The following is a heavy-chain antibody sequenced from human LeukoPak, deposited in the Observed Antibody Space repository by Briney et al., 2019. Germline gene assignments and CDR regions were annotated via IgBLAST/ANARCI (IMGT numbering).Heavy chain of an antibody. CDR3: ARRVRAYCSGGSCYDDWYFDL. J-gene: IGHJ2*01. CDR2: IYYIGST. Sequence: PSETLSLTCTVSGDSISSYYWSWIRQPPGKGLEWIGYIYYIGSTNYNPSLKSRVTISVDTSKNQFSLKLSSVTAADTAVYYCARRVRAYCSGGSCYDDWYFDLWGRGTLVTVSS. V-gene: IGHV4-59*01. CDR1: GDSISSYY. D-gene: IGHD2-15*01.